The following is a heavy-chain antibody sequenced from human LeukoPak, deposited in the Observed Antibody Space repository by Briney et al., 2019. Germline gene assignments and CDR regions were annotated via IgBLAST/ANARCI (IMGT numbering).Heavy chain of an antibody. Sequence: PSETLSLTCTVSGGSISSSSYYWGWIRQPPGKGLEWIGSIYYSGSTYYNPSLKSRVTISVDTSKNQFSLRLHSVTAADTAMYYCAKSGGYGLIDYWGQGTRVTVSS. CDR1: GGSISSSSYY. CDR3: AKSGGYGLIDY. D-gene: IGHD1-26*01. J-gene: IGHJ4*02. CDR2: IYYSGST. V-gene: IGHV4-39*01.